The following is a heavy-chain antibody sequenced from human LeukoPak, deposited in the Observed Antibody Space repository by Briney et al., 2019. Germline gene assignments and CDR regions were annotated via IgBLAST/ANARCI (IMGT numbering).Heavy chain of an antibody. V-gene: IGHV1-8*01. CDR2: MNPNSGNT. CDR1: GYTFTSYD. Sequence: ASVKISCKTSGYTFTSYDINWVRQATGQGLEWMGWMNPNSGNTGYAQKFQGRATMTRNTSISTAYMELSSLRSEDTAVYHCARGRRGTTVTTFRLGQVFDYWGQGTLVTVSS. D-gene: IGHD4-17*01. CDR3: ARGRRGTTVTTFRLGQVFDY. J-gene: IGHJ4*02.